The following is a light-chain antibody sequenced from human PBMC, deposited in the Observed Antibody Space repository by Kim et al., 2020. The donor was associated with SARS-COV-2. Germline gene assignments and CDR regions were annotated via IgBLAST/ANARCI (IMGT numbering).Light chain of an antibody. Sequence: NFMLTQPHSVSESPGKTVTISCTRSSGSIATNYVQWYQQRPGSAPTTVIYEDNQRPSAVPDRFSGSIDSSSNSASLTISGLKTEDEADYYCQSSDGSSVIFGGGTKVTVL. J-gene: IGLJ2*01. V-gene: IGLV6-57*03. CDR2: EDN. CDR3: QSSDGSSVI. CDR1: SGSIATNY.